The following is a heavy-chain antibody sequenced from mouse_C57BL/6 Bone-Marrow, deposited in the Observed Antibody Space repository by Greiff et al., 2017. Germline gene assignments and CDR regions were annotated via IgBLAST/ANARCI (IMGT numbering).Heavy chain of an antibody. CDR3: ARRYYGSSEYYYAMDY. CDR1: GFTFSDYG. V-gene: IGHV5-15*01. J-gene: IGHJ4*01. CDR2: ISNLAYSI. Sequence: EVQGVESGGGLVQPGGSLKLSCAASGFTFSDYGMAWVRQAPRKGPEWVAFISNLAYSIYYADTVTGRFTISRENAKNTLYLEMSSLRSEDTAMYYCARRYYGSSEYYYAMDYWGQGTSVTVSS. D-gene: IGHD1-1*01.